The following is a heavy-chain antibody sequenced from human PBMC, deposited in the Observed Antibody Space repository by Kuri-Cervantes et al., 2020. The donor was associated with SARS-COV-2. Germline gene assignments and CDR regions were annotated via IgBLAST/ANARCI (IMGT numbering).Heavy chain of an antibody. CDR1: GGTFSSYA. CDR3: ARDAPMYSSSGFGFDP. J-gene: IGHJ5*02. CDR2: IIPIFGTA. D-gene: IGHD6-6*01. Sequence: SVKVSCKASGGTFSSYAISWVRQAPGQGLEWMGGIIPIFGTANYAQKFQGRVTMTRDTSISTAYMELRRLRSDDTAVYYCARDAPMYSSSGFGFDPWGQGTLVTVSS. V-gene: IGHV1-69*05.